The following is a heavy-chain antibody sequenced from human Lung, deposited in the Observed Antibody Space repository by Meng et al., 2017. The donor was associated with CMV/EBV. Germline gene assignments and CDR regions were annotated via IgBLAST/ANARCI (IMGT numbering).Heavy chain of an antibody. CDR1: GFTFSSYS. Sequence: GESXKISCAASGFTFSSYSMNWVRQAPGKGLEWVSYISSSSSTIYYADSVKGRFTISRDNAKNSLYLQMNSLRAEDTAVYYCARVENYDFWSGYYSFPYYGDYWXQGTLVTVSS. CDR3: ARVENYDFWSGYYSFPYYGDY. J-gene: IGHJ4*02. CDR2: ISSSSSTI. V-gene: IGHV3-48*04. D-gene: IGHD3-3*01.